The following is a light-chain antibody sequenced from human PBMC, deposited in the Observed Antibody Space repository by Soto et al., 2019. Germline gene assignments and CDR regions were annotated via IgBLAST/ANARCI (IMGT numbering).Light chain of an antibody. CDR2: DAS. CDR1: QSISSW. Sequence: DIQMTQSPSTLSASVGDRVTITCRASQSISSWLAWYQQKPGKAPKLLIYDASYLERGVPSRFSGSGSGTEFTLTISSLQPDDLATYYCQQYNSLWTVGHGTKVDIK. CDR3: QQYNSLWT. J-gene: IGKJ1*01. V-gene: IGKV1-5*01.